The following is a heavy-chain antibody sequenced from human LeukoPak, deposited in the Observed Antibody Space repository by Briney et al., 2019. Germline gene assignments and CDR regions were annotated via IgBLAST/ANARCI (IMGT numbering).Heavy chain of an antibody. V-gene: IGHV3-30*18. D-gene: IGHD6-19*01. CDR3: AKGIAVAVGGLGY. J-gene: IGHJ4*02. CDR2: ISYDGSNK. CDR1: GFTFSSYG. Sequence: PGGSLRLSCAASGFTFSSYGMHWVRQAPGKGLEWVAVISYDGSNKYYADSVKGRLTISRDNSKNTLYLQMNSLRAEDTAVYYCAKGIAVAVGGLGYWGQGTLVTVSS.